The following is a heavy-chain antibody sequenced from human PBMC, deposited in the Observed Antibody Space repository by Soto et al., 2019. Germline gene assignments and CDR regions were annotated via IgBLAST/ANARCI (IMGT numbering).Heavy chain of an antibody. CDR2: IIPILGIA. Sequence: ASVKVSCKASGGTFSSYTISWVRQAPGQGLEWMGRIIPILGIANYAQKFQGRVTITADKSTSTAYMELSSLRSEDTAVYYCARDRGYDILSAQRFDPWGQGTLVTVSS. CDR1: GGTFSSYT. J-gene: IGHJ5*02. D-gene: IGHD3-9*01. V-gene: IGHV1-69*04. CDR3: ARDRGYDILSAQRFDP.